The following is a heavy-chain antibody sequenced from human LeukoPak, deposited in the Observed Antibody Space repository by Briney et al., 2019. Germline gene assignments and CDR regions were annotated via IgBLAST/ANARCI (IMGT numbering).Heavy chain of an antibody. D-gene: IGHD6-13*01. CDR2: IYTSGST. CDR3: ARDGYSSPVSNWFDP. V-gene: IGHV4-4*07. CDR1: GVSISSYY. Sequence: SETLSLTCTVSGVSISSYYWSWIRQPAGKGLEWIGRIYTSGSTNYNPSLKSRVTISVDKSKNQFSLKLSSVTAADTAVYYCARDGYSSPVSNWFDPWGQGTLVTVSS. J-gene: IGHJ5*02.